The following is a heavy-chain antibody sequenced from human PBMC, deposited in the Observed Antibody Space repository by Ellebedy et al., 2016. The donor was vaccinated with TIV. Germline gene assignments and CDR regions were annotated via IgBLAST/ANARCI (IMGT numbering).Heavy chain of an antibody. J-gene: IGHJ4*02. CDR1: GGTFSSYA. V-gene: IGHV1-69*13. D-gene: IGHD4-17*01. CDR3: ARGFTVTTRWVLDY. CDR2: IIPIFGTA. Sequence: ASVKVSCKASGGTFSSYAISWVRQAPGQGLEWMGGIIPIFGTANYAQKFQGRVTITADESTSTAYMELSSLRSEDTAVYYCARGFTVTTRWVLDYWGQGTLVTVSS.